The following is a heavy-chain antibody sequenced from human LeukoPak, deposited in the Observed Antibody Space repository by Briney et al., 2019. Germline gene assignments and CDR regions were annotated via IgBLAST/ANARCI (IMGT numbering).Heavy chain of an antibody. CDR2: IYSGGST. Sequence: GGSLRLSCAASGFTFDNSWMNWVRQAPGKGLEWVSVIYSGGSTYYADSVKGRFTISRDNSKNTLYLQMNSLRAEDTAVYYCAGPRGYSYGLVYWGQGTLVTVSS. V-gene: IGHV3-53*01. J-gene: IGHJ4*02. CDR1: GFTFDNSW. CDR3: AGPRGYSYGLVY. D-gene: IGHD5-18*01.